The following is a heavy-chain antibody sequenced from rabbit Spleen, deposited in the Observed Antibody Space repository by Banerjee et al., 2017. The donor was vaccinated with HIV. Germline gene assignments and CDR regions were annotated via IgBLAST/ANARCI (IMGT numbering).Heavy chain of an antibody. Sequence: QSLEESGGGLVQPEGSLTLTCTASGFSFSANYYMCWVRQAPGKGLEWIGFIYTGNGKNYYANWAKGRFTISKTSSTTVTLQVTSLTAADTATYFCTRDDGSGHYVDGYFNLWGQGTLVTVS. J-gene: IGHJ4*01. D-gene: IGHD1-1*01. CDR1: GFSFSANYY. CDR3: TRDDGSGHYVDGYFNL. CDR2: IYTGNGKN. V-gene: IGHV1S40*01.